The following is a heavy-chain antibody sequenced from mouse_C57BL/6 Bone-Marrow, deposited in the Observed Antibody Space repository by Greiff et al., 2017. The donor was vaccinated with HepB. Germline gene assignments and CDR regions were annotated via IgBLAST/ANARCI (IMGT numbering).Heavy chain of an antibody. V-gene: IGHV2-9-1*01. D-gene: IGHD1-1*01. J-gene: IGHJ2*01. Sequence: VKLVESGPGLVAPSQSLSITCTVSGFSLTSYAISWVRQPPGKGLEWLGVIWTGGGTNYNSALKSRLGITKDNSKSQVFLKMNSLQTDDTARYDGDKNDSYAPHYFDYWGQGTPLTVSS. CDR1: GFSLTSYA. CDR2: IWTGGGT. CDR3: DKNDSYAPHYFDY.